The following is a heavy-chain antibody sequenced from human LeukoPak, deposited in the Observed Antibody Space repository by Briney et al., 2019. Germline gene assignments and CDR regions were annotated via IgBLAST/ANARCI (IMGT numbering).Heavy chain of an antibody. D-gene: IGHD3-9*01. Sequence: GGSLRLSCAASGFTFSSYGMHWVRQAPGKGLEWVAVISYDGGNKYYADSVKGRFTISRDNSKNTLYLQMNNLRAEDTAIYYCAKAANYDILTGYYLDYWGQGTLVTVSS. CDR3: AKAANYDILTGYYLDY. CDR2: ISYDGGNK. J-gene: IGHJ4*02. V-gene: IGHV3-30*18. CDR1: GFTFSSYG.